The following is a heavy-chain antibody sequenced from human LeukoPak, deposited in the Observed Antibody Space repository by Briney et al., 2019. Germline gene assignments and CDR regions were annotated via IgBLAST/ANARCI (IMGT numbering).Heavy chain of an antibody. CDR2: ISWNSGSV. D-gene: IGHD3-3*01. V-gene: IGHV3-9*03. J-gene: IGHJ4*02. Sequence: SGGSLRLSCAASGFTFDDYAMHWVRQAPGKGLEWVSGISWNSGSVGYADSVKGRFTISRDNAKNSLYLQMNSLRAEDMALYYCAKDIRIFGVVSPAVGFDYWGQGTLVTVSS. CDR1: GFTFDDYA. CDR3: AKDIRIFGVVSPAVGFDY.